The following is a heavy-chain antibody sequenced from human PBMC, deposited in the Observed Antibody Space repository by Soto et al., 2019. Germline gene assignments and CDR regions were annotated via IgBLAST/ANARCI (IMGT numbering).Heavy chain of an antibody. CDR3: AKDRQFRSYYESAGHYNN. CDR2: ISGSGAIT. J-gene: IGHJ4*02. Sequence: EVQLLESGGGLVQPGRSLRLSCVASGLTFKNYDMRWVRQAPGKGLEWVSGISGSGAITYYADSVRGRFTISRDNSKNTLYLQLNSLRAEDTAIYYCAKDRQFRSYYESAGHYNNWGQGTLVTVSS. CDR1: GLTFKNYD. V-gene: IGHV3-23*01. D-gene: IGHD3-10*01.